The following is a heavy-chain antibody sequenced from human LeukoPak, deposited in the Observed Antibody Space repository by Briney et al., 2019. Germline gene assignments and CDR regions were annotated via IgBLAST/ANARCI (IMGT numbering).Heavy chain of an antibody. CDR3: ARDCYYGSGSYQGYYGMDV. D-gene: IGHD3-10*01. CDR2: IYYSGST. J-gene: IGHJ6*02. Sequence: SETLSLTCTVSGGSISSYYWSWIRQPPGKGLEWIGYIYYSGSTNYNPSLKRRVTISVDTSKNQFSLKLSSVTAADTAVYYCARDCYYGSGSYQGYYGMDVWGQGTTVTVS. CDR1: GGSISSYY. V-gene: IGHV4-59*01.